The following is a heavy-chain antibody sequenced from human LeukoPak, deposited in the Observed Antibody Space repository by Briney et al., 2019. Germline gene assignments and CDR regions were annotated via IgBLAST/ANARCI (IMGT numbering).Heavy chain of an antibody. CDR3: ARGLRGALWGSYRPNDY. CDR2: ISSSSSTI. J-gene: IGHJ4*02. CDR1: GFTFSSYS. V-gene: IGHV3-48*01. D-gene: IGHD3-16*02. Sequence: PGGSLRLSCAASGFTFSSYSMYWVRQAPGKGLEWVSYISSSSSTIYYADSVKGRFTISRDNAKNSLYLQMNSLRAEDTAVYYCARGLRGALWGSYRPNDYWGQGTLVTVSS.